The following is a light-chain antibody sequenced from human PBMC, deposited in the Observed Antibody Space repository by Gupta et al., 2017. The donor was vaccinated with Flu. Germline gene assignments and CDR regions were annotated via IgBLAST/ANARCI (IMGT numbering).Light chain of an antibody. V-gene: IGKV2-28*01. Sequence: DIVMTQSPLSLPVTPGEPASISCRSSQSLLHSNGYNYLDWYLQKPGQSPQLLIYLGSNRASGVPDRFSGSGSGTDFTLKISRVEAEDVGVYYCMQDLQTPRGFGDGTKVDIK. CDR3: MQDLQTPRG. J-gene: IGKJ3*01. CDR1: QSLLHSNGYNY. CDR2: LGS.